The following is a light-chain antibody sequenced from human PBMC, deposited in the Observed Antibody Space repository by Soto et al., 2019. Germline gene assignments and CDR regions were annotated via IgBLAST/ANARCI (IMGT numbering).Light chain of an antibody. CDR3: QQYDTYPLT. CDR1: QNVSSN. V-gene: IGKV3-15*01. Sequence: EIVMTQSPATLSVSPGARATLSCRASQNVSSNLAWYRQIPGQAPRLLMYGASTRATGTPARFSGSGSGTEFTLTISSLQSEDVASYYCQQYDTYPLTFGGGTRVELK. CDR2: GAS. J-gene: IGKJ4*01.